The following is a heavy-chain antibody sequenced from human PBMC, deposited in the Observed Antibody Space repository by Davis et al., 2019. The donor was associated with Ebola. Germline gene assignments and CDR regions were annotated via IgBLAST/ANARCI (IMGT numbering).Heavy chain of an antibody. CDR1: GFTFSSYG. D-gene: IGHD3-9*01. CDR3: ASYDILTGYRFDP. V-gene: IGHV3-33*01. J-gene: IGHJ5*02. Sequence: GGSLRLSCAASGFTFSSYGMHWVRQAPGKGLEWVAVIWYDGSNKYYADSVKGRFTISRDNSKNTLYLQMNSLRAEDTAVYYCASYDILTGYRFDPWGQGTLVTVSS. CDR2: IWYDGSNK.